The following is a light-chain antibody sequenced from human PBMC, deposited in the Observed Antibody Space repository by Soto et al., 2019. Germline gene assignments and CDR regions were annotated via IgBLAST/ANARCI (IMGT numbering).Light chain of an antibody. CDR2: ENI. CDR1: SSDVGAYDL. J-gene: IGLJ2*01. Sequence: QSALTQPASVSGSPGQSITIYCSGTSSDVGAYDLVSWYQQHPGTAPRLIIYENIRRPSTITSRFSGSKSGNTASLTISGLRAEDEATYYCCSYAGNRIFIFGGGTKLTVL. CDR3: CSYAGNRIFI. V-gene: IGLV2-23*01.